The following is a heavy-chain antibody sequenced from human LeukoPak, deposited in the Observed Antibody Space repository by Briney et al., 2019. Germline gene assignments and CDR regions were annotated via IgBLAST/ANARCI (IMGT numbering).Heavy chain of an antibody. J-gene: IGHJ5*02. CDR2: IYTSGST. D-gene: IGHD6-13*01. V-gene: IGHV4-61*02. CDR1: GDSISSGSYY. CDR3: AREIHPPYSSSWNWFDP. Sequence: SETLSLTCTVSGDSISSGSYYWSWIRQPAGKGLEWIGRIYTSGSTNYNPSLKSRVTISVDTSKNQFSLKLSSVTAADTAVYYCAREIHPPYSSSWNWFDPWGQGTLVTVSS.